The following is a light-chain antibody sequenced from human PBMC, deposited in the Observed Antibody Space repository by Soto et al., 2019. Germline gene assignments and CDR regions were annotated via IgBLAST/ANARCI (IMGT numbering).Light chain of an antibody. CDR1: SSDVGGYKY. Sequence: QSALTQPASVSGSPGQSITISCTGTSSDVGGYKYVSWYQQHPGKVPKLMIYEVSNRPSGVSNRFSGSKSGNTASLTISGLQAEDEADYYCYSSTSRRNWVFGGGTKLTVL. V-gene: IGLV2-14*01. CDR2: EVS. CDR3: YSSTSRRNWV. J-gene: IGLJ3*02.